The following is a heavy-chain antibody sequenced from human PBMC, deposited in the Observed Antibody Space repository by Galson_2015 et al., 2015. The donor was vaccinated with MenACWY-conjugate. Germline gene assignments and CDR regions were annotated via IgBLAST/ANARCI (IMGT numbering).Heavy chain of an antibody. D-gene: IGHD5-12*01. CDR3: HVDIVAAANSYDYGMEV. V-gene: IGHV4-39*07. CDR1: GDSMSSDSYY. Sequence: ETLSLTCTVSGDSMSSDSYYWGWIRQPPGKGLEWIASIYYSGSTYCNPSLKGRVTISQDTSKNQFSLNLTSVTAADTAVYYCHVDIVAAANSYDYGMEVWGQGTTVTVS. CDR2: IYYSGST. J-gene: IGHJ6*02.